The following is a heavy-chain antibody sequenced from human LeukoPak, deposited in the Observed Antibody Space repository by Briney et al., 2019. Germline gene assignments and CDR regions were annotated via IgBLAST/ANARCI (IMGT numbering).Heavy chain of an antibody. V-gene: IGHV3-53*01. CDR1: GFTVSSNY. Sequence: GGSLRLSCAASGFTVSSNYMSWVRQAPGKGLEWVSVIYSGGSTYYADSVKGRFTISRDSSKNTLYLQMNSLRAEDTALYYCARAAYDSSGYLTLWGQGTLVTVSS. CDR3: ARAAYDSSGYLTL. CDR2: IYSGGST. J-gene: IGHJ4*02. D-gene: IGHD3-22*01.